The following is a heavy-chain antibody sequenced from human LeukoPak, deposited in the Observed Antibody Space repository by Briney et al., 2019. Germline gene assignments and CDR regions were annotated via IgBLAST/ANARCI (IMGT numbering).Heavy chain of an antibody. D-gene: IGHD3-3*01. CDR2: INHSGST. CDR3: ARGGPYDFWSGYSGFDY. J-gene: IGHJ4*02. V-gene: IGHV4-34*01. Sequence: PSETLSLTCAVYGGSFSGYYWSRIRQPPGKGLEWIGEINHSGSTNYNPSLKSRVTISVDTSKNQFSLKLSSVTAADTAVYYGARGGPYDFWSGYSGFDYWGQGTLVTVSS. CDR1: GGSFSGYY.